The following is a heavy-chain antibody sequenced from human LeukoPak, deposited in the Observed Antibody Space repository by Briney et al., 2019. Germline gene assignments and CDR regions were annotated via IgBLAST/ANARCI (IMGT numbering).Heavy chain of an antibody. V-gene: IGHV3-30-3*01. CDR2: ISYDGSNK. CDR1: GFTFSSYA. J-gene: IGHJ4*02. CDR3: ARPTYYYGSGTPGDY. Sequence: GGSLRLSCAASGFTFSSYAMHWVRQAPGKGLEWVAVISYDGSNKYYADSVKGRFTISRGNSKNTLYLQMNSLRAEDTAVYYCARPTYYYGSGTPGDYWGQGTLVTVSS. D-gene: IGHD3-10*01.